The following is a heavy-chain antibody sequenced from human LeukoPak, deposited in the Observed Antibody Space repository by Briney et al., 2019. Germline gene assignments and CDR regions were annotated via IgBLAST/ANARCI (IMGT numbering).Heavy chain of an antibody. CDR1: GFTFSSYG. J-gene: IGHJ4*02. D-gene: IGHD3-10*01. CDR2: ISYDGSNK. Sequence: GGSPRLSCAASGFTFSSYGMHWVRQAPGKGLEWVATISYDGSNKYYADSVKGRFTISRDNSKNTLNLQMNSLRAEDTAVYYCAKVGGSGSYQNTPFDYWGQGTLVTVSS. V-gene: IGHV3-30*18. CDR3: AKVGGSGSYQNTPFDY.